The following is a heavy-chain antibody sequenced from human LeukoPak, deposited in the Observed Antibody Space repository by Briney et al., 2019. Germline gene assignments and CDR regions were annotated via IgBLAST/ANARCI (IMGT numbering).Heavy chain of an antibody. D-gene: IGHD2-15*01. V-gene: IGHV1-2*02. CDR2: INPNSGGT. CDR3: ARESSDIWYCSGGSCFFDY. Sequence: ASVKVSCKASGYTFTGYYIHWVRQAPGQGLEWMGWINPNSGGTNYAQKFQGRVTMTRDTSISTAYMELSRLRSDDTAVYYCARESSDIWYCSGGSCFFDYWGQGTLVTVSS. CDR1: GYTFTGYY. J-gene: IGHJ4*02.